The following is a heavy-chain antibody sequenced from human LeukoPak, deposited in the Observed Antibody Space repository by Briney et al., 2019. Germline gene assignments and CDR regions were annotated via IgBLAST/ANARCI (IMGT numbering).Heavy chain of an antibody. CDR1: SGSISTSNYY. D-gene: IGHD6-19*01. V-gene: IGHV4-39*07. Sequence: SETLSLTCTVSSGSISTSNYYWGWVRQPPGKALEWIGNIFYSGSTYYGPSLKSRLTISLDTSRNQFSLKLSSVTAADTAVYYCARRIGSRAVAGYFDYWGQGTLVTVSS. CDR3: ARRIGSRAVAGYFDY. CDR2: IFYSGST. J-gene: IGHJ4*02.